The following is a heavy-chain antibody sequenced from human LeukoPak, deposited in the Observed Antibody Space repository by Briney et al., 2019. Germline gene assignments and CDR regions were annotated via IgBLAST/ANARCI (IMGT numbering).Heavy chain of an antibody. CDR3: ARVGTSSLRDWFDP. D-gene: IGHD2-8*01. J-gene: IGHJ5*02. CDR1: GFTFSSHA. V-gene: IGHV3-30*04. CDR2: ISYDGSNK. Sequence: GGSLRLSCAASGFTFSSHAMNWVRQAPGKGLEWVAVISYDGSNKYYLDSVKGRFTISRDNSKNTLYLQMNNLRADDTAVYYCARVGTSSLRDWFDPWGQGTLVTVSS.